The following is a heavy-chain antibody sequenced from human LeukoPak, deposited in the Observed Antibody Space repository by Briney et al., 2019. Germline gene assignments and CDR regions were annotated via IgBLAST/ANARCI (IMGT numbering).Heavy chain of an antibody. D-gene: IGHD4-17*01. Sequence: GASVKVSCKASGGTFSNYTISWVRQAPGQGLEWMGWISAYNGNTNYAQKLQGRVTMTTDTSTSTAYMELRSLRSDDTAVYYCAHLPNGHDDYGDYRLAYYFDYWGQGTLVTVSS. J-gene: IGHJ4*02. CDR3: AHLPNGHDDYGDYRLAYYFDY. CDR1: GGTFSNYT. V-gene: IGHV1-18*01. CDR2: ISAYNGNT.